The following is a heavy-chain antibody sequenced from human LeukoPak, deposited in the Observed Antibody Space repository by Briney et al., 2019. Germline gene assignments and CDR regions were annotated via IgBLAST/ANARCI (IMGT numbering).Heavy chain of an antibody. CDR1: GYTFTSYD. J-gene: IGHJ6*03. Sequence: ASVKVSCKASGYTFTSYDINWVRQATGQGLEWTGWMNPNSGNTGYAQKFQGRVTMTRNTSISTAYMELSSLRAEDTAVYYCARVINGYRSGPWEWDYYQYMDVWGIGATVTVSS. CDR3: ARVINGYRSGPWEWDYYQYMDV. D-gene: IGHD3-22*01. V-gene: IGHV1-8*01. CDR2: MNPNSGNT.